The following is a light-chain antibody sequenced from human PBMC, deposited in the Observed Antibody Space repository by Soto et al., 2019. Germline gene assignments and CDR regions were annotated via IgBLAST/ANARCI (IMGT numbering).Light chain of an antibody. CDR1: QSVSSD. J-gene: IGKJ3*01. CDR3: QQYHDWPPIT. CDR2: GAS. Sequence: EIVMTQSPDTLSVSPGEGVTLSCRASQSVSSDLGWYQQKPGQSPRLLMYGASTRATDIPARFSGGGSGTEFSLTISILQSEHVANYYCQQYHDWPPITFGPGTKVQIK. V-gene: IGKV3-15*01.